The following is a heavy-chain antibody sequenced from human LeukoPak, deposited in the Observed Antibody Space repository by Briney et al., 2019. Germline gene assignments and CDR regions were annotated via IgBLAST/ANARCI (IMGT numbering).Heavy chain of an antibody. Sequence: GESLKISCKGSGYSFTSYWISWVRQMPGKGLEWMGRIDPSDSYTNYSPSFQGHVTISADKFISTAYLQWSSLKASDTAMYYCAITDPYYYYYGMDVWGQGTTVTVSS. CDR3: AITDPYYYYYGMDV. V-gene: IGHV5-10-1*01. CDR2: IDPSDSYT. CDR1: GYSFTSYW. D-gene: IGHD4-11*01. J-gene: IGHJ6*02.